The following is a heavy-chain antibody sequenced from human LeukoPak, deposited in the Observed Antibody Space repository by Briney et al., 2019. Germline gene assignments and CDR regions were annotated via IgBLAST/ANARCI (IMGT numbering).Heavy chain of an antibody. V-gene: IGHV3-9*01. J-gene: IGHJ5*02. Sequence: GRSLRLSCAASGFTFDDYAMHWVRRAPGKGLEWVSGISWNSGSIGYADSVKGRFTISRDNAKNSLYLQMNSLRAEDTALYYCAKDRLRFLEWSNWFDPWGQGTLVTVSS. CDR3: AKDRLRFLEWSNWFDP. CDR1: GFTFDDYA. CDR2: ISWNSGSI. D-gene: IGHD3-3*01.